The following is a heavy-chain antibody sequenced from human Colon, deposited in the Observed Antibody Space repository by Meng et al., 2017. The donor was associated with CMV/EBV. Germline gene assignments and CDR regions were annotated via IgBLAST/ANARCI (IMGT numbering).Heavy chain of an antibody. V-gene: IGHV3-23*01. D-gene: IGHD6-6*01. J-gene: IGHJ5*02. CDR1: GFTFSDHY. Sequence: GESLKISCAGTGFTFSDHYIDWVRQAPGKGLEWVSLISGNGINKYYADSVKGRFTISRDNSKNTVHLQMNSLRAEDTAVYFCAKTITPGTLARPFDPWGQGTLVTVSS. CDR3: AKTITPGTLARPFDP. CDR2: ISGNGINK.